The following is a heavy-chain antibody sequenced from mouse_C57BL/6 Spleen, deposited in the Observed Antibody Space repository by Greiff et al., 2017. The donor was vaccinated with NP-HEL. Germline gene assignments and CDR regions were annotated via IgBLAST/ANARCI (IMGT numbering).Heavy chain of an antibody. CDR1: GYTFTDYE. Sequence: QVHVKQSGAELVRPGASVTLSCKASGYTFTDYEMHWVKQTPVHGLEWIGAIDPETGGTAYNQKFKGKAILTADKSSSTAYMELRSLTSEDSAVYYCTRVVNRFDYWGQGTTLTVSS. J-gene: IGHJ2*01. CDR3: TRVVNRFDY. D-gene: IGHD2-13*01. CDR2: IDPETGGT. V-gene: IGHV1-15*01.